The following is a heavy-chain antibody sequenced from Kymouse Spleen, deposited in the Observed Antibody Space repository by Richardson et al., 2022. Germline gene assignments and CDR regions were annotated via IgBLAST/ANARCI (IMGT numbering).Heavy chain of an antibody. D-gene: IGHD6-13*01. CDR2: IKQDGSEK. CDR3: ARDRIAAAGRPYYYGMDV. V-gene: IGHV3-7*01. Sequence: EVQLVESGGGLVQPGGSLRLSCAASGFTFSSYWMSWVRQAPGKGLEWVANIKQDGSEKYYVDSVKGRFTISRDNAKNSLYLQMNSLRAEDTAVYYCARDRIAAAGRPYYYGMDVWGQGTTVTVSS. J-gene: IGHJ6*02. CDR1: GFTFSSYW.